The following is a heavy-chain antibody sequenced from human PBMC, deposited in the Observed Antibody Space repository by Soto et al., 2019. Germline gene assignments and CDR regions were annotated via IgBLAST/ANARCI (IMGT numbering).Heavy chain of an antibody. Sequence: GASVKVSCKASGYTFTSYAMHWVRQAPGQRLEWMGWINAGNGNTKYSQKFQGRVTITRDTSASTAYMELSSLRSEDTAVYYCARDGGYSYGYNFDYWGRGTLVTVS. CDR1: GYTFTSYA. CDR2: INAGNGNT. D-gene: IGHD5-18*01. J-gene: IGHJ4*02. CDR3: ARDGGYSYGYNFDY. V-gene: IGHV1-3*01.